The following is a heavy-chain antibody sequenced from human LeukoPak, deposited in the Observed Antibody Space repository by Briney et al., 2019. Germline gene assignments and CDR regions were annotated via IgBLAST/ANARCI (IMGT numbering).Heavy chain of an antibody. D-gene: IGHD6-13*01. Sequence: PSETLSLTCAVYGGSFSGYYWSWIRQPPGKGLEWIGEINHSGSTNYNPSLKSRVTISVDTSKNQFSLKLSSVTAADTAVYYCARAGIAAFYYFDYWGQGTLVTVSS. CDR2: INHSGST. J-gene: IGHJ4*02. CDR3: ARAGIAAFYYFDY. CDR1: GGSFSGYY. V-gene: IGHV4-34*01.